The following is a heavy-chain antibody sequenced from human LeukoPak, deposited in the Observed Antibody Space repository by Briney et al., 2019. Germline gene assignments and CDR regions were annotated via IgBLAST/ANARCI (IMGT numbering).Heavy chain of an antibody. CDR2: ISDDGNYI. Sequence: GGSLRLSCAASGFTFSSYAMSWVRQAPGKGLEWVSSISDDGNYIYYGDSVKGRFTISRDNANNSLDLQMHSLRAEDTAVYYCASDPHSAAANWFDPWGQGTLVTVSS. V-gene: IGHV3-21*01. CDR3: ASDPHSAAANWFDP. CDR1: GFTFSSYA. J-gene: IGHJ5*02. D-gene: IGHD6-13*01.